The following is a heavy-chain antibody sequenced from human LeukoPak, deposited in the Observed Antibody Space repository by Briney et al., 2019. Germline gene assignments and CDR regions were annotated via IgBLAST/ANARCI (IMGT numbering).Heavy chain of an antibody. J-gene: IGHJ4*02. CDR3: ARESESSGWYDY. CDR1: GFMLHVYA. CDR2: ISGDGGST. V-gene: IGHV3-43*02. D-gene: IGHD6-19*01. Sequence: PGGSLRLSCAAPGFMLHVYAIHWVRQAPGKGLEWVSLISGDGGSTFYADSVKGRFTISRDNSKNSLYLQMNSLRSDDTALYYCARESESSGWYDYWGQGTLVTVSS.